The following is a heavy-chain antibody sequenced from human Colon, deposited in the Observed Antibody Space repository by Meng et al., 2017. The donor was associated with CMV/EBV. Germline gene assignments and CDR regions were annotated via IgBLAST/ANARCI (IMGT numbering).Heavy chain of an antibody. J-gene: IGHJ4*02. CDR1: GFSFSDYG. CDR3: AKDIGTWTRGYYFDY. Sequence: GESLKISCTASGFSFSDYGIHWVRQTPDTRLEWITYVRHIATDKYYADSVRGRFTISRDNSRNTVYLQMNSLRPEDTAICYCAKDIGTWTRGYYFDYWGQGILVTVSS. CDR2: VRHIATDK. V-gene: IGHV3-30*02. D-gene: IGHD3-10*01.